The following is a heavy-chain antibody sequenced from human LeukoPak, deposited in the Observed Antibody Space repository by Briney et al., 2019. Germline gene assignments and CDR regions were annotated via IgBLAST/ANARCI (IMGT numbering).Heavy chain of an antibody. J-gene: IGHJ4*02. Sequence: SETLSLTCAVSGVPFSNYYWSWVRQSPRQGLEWIGEINHSGYTNYNPSLKSRVTMSIDTSKNQISLILTSVTAADAGVYYCTRAVAGHPDWGEGTLVTVSS. V-gene: IGHV4-34*01. CDR3: TRAVAGHPD. CDR1: GVPFSNYY. CDR2: INHSGYT. D-gene: IGHD6-19*01.